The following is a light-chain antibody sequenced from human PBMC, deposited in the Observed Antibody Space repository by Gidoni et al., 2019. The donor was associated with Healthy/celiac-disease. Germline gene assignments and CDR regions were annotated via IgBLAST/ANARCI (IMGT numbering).Light chain of an antibody. CDR2: RNN. CDR1: SSNIGSNY. CDR3: AAWDDSLSGLNWV. J-gene: IGLJ3*02. Sequence: QSVLTQPPSASGTPGQRVTISCSGSSSNIGSNYVYWYQQLPGTAPKLLIYRNNQRPSGVPDRFAGSNSGTSASRAISGLRSEDEADYYCAAWDDSLSGLNWVFGGGTKLTVL. V-gene: IGLV1-47*01.